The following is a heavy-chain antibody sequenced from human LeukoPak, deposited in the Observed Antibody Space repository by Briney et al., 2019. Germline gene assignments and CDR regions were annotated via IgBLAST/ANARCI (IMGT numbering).Heavy chain of an antibody. Sequence: HPGGSLRLSCAASGFTFSSYGMHWVRQAPGKGLEWVAVISYDGSNEYYADSVKGRFTISRDNSKNTLYLQMNSLRAEDTAVYYCAKDALARGVIPSYYFHYWGQGSLVTVSS. CDR2: ISYDGSNE. D-gene: IGHD3-10*01. J-gene: IGHJ4*02. CDR1: GFTFSSYG. CDR3: AKDALARGVIPSYYFHY. V-gene: IGHV3-30*18.